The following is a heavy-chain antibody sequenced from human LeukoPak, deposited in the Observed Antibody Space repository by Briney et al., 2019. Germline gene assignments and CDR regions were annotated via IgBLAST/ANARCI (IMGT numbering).Heavy chain of an antibody. CDR2: ISWNSGSI. CDR3: AKTPVAVSSALAYYFDY. V-gene: IGHV3-9*01. CDR1: GFTFDDYA. J-gene: IGHJ4*02. Sequence: GRSLRLSCAAAGFTFDDYAMHLVRQAPGKGLEWVSGISWNSGSIGYADSVKGRFTISRDNAKNSLYLQMNSLRAEDTALYYCAKTPVAVSSALAYYFDYWGQGTLVTVSS. D-gene: IGHD6-19*01.